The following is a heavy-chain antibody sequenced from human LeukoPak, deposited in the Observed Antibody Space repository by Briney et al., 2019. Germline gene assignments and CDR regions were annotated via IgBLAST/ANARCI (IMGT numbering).Heavy chain of an antibody. D-gene: IGHD3-10*01. V-gene: IGHV5-51*01. CDR1: GSIFTTYW. J-gene: IGHJ4*02. CDR3: ARRREYYYGSGSYWYFDS. CDR2: IYPDDSDT. Sequence: GASLQISCKGSGSIFTTYWIGWVRQLPGKGLEWMGIIYPDDSDTRYSPSFQGQVTISADKSISTAYLQWSSLKASDTAMYYCARRREYYYGSGSYWYFDSWGQGTLVTVSS.